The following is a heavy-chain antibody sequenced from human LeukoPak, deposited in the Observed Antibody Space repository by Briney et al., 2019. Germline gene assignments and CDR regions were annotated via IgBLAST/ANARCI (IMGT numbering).Heavy chain of an antibody. CDR3: ARASVSLVPVFGVVMKPGWFDP. D-gene: IGHD3-3*01. V-gene: IGHV1-18*01. CDR1: GYTFTSYG. J-gene: IGHJ5*02. CDR2: ISAYNGNT. Sequence: ASVKVSCKASGYTFTSYGISWVRQAPGQGLEWMGWISAYNGNTNYAQKLQGRVTMTTDTSTSTAYMELRSLRSDDTAVYYCARASVSLVPVFGVVMKPGWFDPWGQGILVTVSS.